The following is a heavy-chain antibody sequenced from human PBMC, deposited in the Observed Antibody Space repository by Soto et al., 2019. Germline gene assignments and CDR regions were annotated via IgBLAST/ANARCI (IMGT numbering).Heavy chain of an antibody. V-gene: IGHV1-69*12. CDR3: ANYHVVVTGNWFDP. Sequence: QVQLVQSGAEVKKPGSSVKVSCKASGGTFSSYAISWVRQAPGQGLEWMGGIIPIFGTANYAQKFQGRVTITADEXMSTAYMELSSLRSEDTAVYYCANYHVVVTGNWFDPWGQGTLVTVSS. J-gene: IGHJ5*02. CDR2: IIPIFGTA. D-gene: IGHD2-21*02. CDR1: GGTFSSYA.